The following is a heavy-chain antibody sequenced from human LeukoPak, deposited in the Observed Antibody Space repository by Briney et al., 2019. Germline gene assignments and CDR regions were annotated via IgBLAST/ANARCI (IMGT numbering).Heavy chain of an antibody. D-gene: IGHD4-17*01. J-gene: IGHJ3*01. CDR3: AHSGTVTSPHDAFDV. CDR1: GFSLSSSGVG. CDR2: IYWDDDK. Sequence: SGPTLVKPTQTLTLTCTFSGFSLSSSGVGVGWIRQPPGKALEWLALIYWDDDKRYSPSLKSRLTITKDTSKNQVVLTLTNMDPMDTGTYYCAHSGTVTSPHDAFDVWGQGTMVTVSS. V-gene: IGHV2-5*02.